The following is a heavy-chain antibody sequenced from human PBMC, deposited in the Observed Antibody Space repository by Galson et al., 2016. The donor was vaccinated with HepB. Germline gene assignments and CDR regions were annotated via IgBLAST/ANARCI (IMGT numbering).Heavy chain of an antibody. J-gene: IGHJ4*02. V-gene: IGHV1-18*01. CDR1: GYTFTSSG. Sequence: SVMVSCKASGYTFTSSGISWVRQAPGQGLEWMGWISGYNGLIHYAQKFQDRVTVTADTSTSTAYMELSSLNSDDTAIYYGVRDYSYMPGYWGQGTLVTVSS. D-gene: IGHD2-15*01. CDR2: ISGYNGLI. CDR3: VRDYSYMPGY.